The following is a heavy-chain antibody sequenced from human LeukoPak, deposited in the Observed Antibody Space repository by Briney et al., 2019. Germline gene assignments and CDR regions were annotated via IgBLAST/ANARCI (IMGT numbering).Heavy chain of an antibody. D-gene: IGHD3-9*01. CDR3: ARTQRPYQILTGYAYYFDY. V-gene: IGHV4-59*01. CDR1: GGSISSYY. CDR2: IHYSGST. Sequence: SETLSLTCTVSGGSISSYYWSWIRQPPGKGLEWIGYIHYSGSTNYNPSLKSRVTISVDTSKNQFSLKLSSVTAGDTAVYYCARTQRPYQILTGYAYYFDYWGQGTLVTVSS. J-gene: IGHJ4*02.